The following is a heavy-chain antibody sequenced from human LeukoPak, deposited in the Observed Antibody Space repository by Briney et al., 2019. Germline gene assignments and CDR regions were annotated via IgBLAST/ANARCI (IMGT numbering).Heavy chain of an antibody. D-gene: IGHD5-24*01. CDR1: GYRFTSYY. V-gene: IGHV1-46*01. J-gene: IGHJ4*02. CDR2: INTSGGST. Sequence: ASVKVSCKASGYRFTSYYMHWIRQAPGQGLEWMGVINTSGGSTSYEQKFQDRVTMTRDTSTSTVDKELSSLRSEDTAVYYCARGSRWLGDYWGQGTLVTVSS. CDR3: ARGSRWLGDY.